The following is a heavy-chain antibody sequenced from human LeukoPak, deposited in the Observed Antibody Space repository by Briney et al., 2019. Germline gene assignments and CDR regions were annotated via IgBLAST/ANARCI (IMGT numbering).Heavy chain of an antibody. J-gene: IGHJ6*03. CDR3: ARHIGGGIEDMDV. CDR2: IYVTGT. D-gene: IGHD3-16*02. Sequence: SETLSLTCTVSGGSIGTCYWSWIRQSPGKGLEWIGYIYVTGTRYNPYLQSRVTISVDRSRNQFFLKMSSVTAADTAVYYCARHIGGGIEDMDVWGKGTKVIVSS. V-gene: IGHV4-59*08. CDR1: GGSIGTCY.